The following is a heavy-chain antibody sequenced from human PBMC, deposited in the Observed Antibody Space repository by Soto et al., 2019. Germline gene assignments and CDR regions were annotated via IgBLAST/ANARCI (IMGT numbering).Heavy chain of an antibody. CDR1: GFTFSSYG. D-gene: IGHD3-10*01. CDR3: AKDGRITMVRGIYGMDV. J-gene: IGHJ6*02. CDR2: ISYDGSNK. V-gene: IGHV3-30*18. Sequence: GGSLRLSCAASGFTFSSYGMHWVRQAPGKGLEWVAVISYDGSNKYYADSVKGRFTISRDNSKNTLYLQMNSLRAEDTAVYYCAKDGRITMVRGIYGMDVWGQGTTVTVSS.